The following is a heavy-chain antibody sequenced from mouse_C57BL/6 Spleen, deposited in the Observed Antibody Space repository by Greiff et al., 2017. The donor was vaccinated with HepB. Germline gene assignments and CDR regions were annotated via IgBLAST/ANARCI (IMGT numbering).Heavy chain of an antibody. CDR1: GYTFTDYY. D-gene: IGHD2-1*01. CDR2: IYPGSGNT. J-gene: IGHJ4*01. V-gene: IGHV1-84*01. Sequence: QVQLKESGPELVKPGASVKISCKASGYTFTDYYINWVKQRPGQGLEWIGWIYPGSGNTKYNEKFKGKATLTVDTSSSTAYMQLSSLTSEDSAVYFCAREERRVYYGNSLYAMDYWGQGTSVTVSS. CDR3: AREERRVYYGNSLYAMDY.